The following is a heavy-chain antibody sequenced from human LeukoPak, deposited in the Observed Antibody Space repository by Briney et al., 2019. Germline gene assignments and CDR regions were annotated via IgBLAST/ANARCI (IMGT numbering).Heavy chain of an antibody. V-gene: IGHV3-30*04. J-gene: IGHJ4*02. D-gene: IGHD1-1*01. CDR1: GFTFSSYA. CDR3: AKAPFNEGRIFDY. CDR2: ISYDGSNK. Sequence: PGGSLRLSCAASGFTFSSYAKHWVRQAPGKGLEWVAVISYDGSNKYYADSVKGRFTISRDNSKNTLYLQMNSLRAEDTAVYYCAKAPFNEGRIFDYWGQGTLVTVSS.